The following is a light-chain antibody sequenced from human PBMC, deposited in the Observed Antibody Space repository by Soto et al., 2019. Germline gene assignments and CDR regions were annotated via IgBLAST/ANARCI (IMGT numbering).Light chain of an antibody. J-gene: IGKJ1*01. CDR3: QQYNSSPT. CDR2: TAS. Sequence: DIQMTQSPSTLSASVGDRVTITCRASQSISTWLAWYQLKPGKAPNLLIYTASSLESGVPSRFSGSGSGTEFTLTISSLQPDDFATYYCQQYNSSPTFGQGTKVEIK. CDR1: QSISTW. V-gene: IGKV1-5*03.